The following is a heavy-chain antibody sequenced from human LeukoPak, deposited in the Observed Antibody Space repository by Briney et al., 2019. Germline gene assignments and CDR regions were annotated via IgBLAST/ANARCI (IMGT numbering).Heavy chain of an antibody. J-gene: IGHJ6*02. CDR1: GFTFSDSW. Sequence: GGSLRLSCAASGFTFSDSWRSWVRQAPGKGLEWVANMNQDGSEKDYVDSVKGRFTISRDNARKSLYLQMSSVRAEDTAVYYCATYTHWVAGDVWGQGTTVTVSS. V-gene: IGHV3-7*01. CDR2: MNQDGSEK. CDR3: ATYTHWVAGDV. D-gene: IGHD3-16*01.